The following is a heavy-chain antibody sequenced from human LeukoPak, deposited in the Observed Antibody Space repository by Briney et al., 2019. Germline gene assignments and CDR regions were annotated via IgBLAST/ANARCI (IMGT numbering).Heavy chain of an antibody. J-gene: IGHJ4*02. Sequence: SETLSLTCAVYGGSFSGYFWSWIRQPPGKGLEWIGEINHSGSTNYNPSLKSRVTISVDTSKNQFSLKVSSVTAADTAVYYCARGGCISTSCYYDYWGQGTLVTVSS. D-gene: IGHD2-2*01. CDR1: GGSFSGYF. CDR2: INHSGST. V-gene: IGHV4-34*01. CDR3: ARGGCISTSCYYDY.